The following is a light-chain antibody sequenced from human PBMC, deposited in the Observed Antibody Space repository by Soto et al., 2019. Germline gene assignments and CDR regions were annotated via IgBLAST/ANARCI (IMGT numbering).Light chain of an antibody. CDR3: QQYNSYRA. CDR2: RAS. Sequence: DIQMTQSPSTLSASVGDRVTITCRASESIDSWLAWHQQKPGRAPKLLISRASSLESGVPSRFSGSGSGTEFTLTISSLQTDDFATYYCQQYNSYRAFGQGTKEEL. CDR1: ESIDSW. J-gene: IGKJ1*01. V-gene: IGKV1-5*03.